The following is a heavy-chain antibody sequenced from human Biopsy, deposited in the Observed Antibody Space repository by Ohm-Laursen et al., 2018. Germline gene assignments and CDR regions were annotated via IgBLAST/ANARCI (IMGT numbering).Heavy chain of an antibody. Sequence: ASVKVSCKAPEGTFSNYGVNWVRQAPGQGLEWIGLINPNTGATTYAQKFQGTVTMTRDTSISTAYLALGSLRSADTAIYYCARDPLNGHKHFDYWGQGSLVTVSS. V-gene: IGHV1-2*02. J-gene: IGHJ4*02. CDR2: INPNTGAT. CDR1: EGTFSNYG. CDR3: ARDPLNGHKHFDY. D-gene: IGHD2-8*01.